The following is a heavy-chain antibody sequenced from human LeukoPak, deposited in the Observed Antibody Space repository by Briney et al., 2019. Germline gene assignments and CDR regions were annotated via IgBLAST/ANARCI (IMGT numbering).Heavy chain of an antibody. V-gene: IGHV4-34*12. Sequence: SETLSLTCAVSGESFSAYFWSWIRQVPGKGLEWIGEIVHRGVSTYNTSLKSRATMLVDTSNNHFSMSLTSVTAADTATYYCASRSLTLAAARCFDDWGQGTVVTVSS. J-gene: IGHJ4*03. CDR2: IVHRGVS. CDR3: ASRSLTLAAARCFDD. CDR1: GESFSAYF. D-gene: IGHD2-15*01.